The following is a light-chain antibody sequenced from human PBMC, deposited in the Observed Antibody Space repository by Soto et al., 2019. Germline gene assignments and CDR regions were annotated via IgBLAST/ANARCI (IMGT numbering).Light chain of an antibody. CDR2: GVI. Sequence: QSVLTQPASVSVSRGQSITISCTGTSSDVGGYNYVSWYQQHPGKAPKLMIYGVINRPSGVSTRFSGSKSGNTASLTISGLQSEDEADYYCCSYAGSYTYVFGTGTKVTVL. CDR3: CSYAGSYTYV. CDR1: SSDVGGYNY. V-gene: IGLV2-14*01. J-gene: IGLJ1*01.